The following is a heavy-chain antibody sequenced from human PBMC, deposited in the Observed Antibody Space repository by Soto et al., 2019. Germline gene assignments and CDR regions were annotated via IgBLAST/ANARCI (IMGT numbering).Heavy chain of an antibody. CDR2: ISATGTT. V-gene: IGHV4-4*07. CDR3: ARDQSGDADV. J-gene: IGHJ3*01. Sequence: ADTQSLTYPSADHSMSTYYWNWLRQSAETGLEWIGRISATGTTTYIPSLKSRVTLSVDTSRNEFSLNLKFVTAADTAVYFCARDQSGDADVWGPGTLVT. CDR1: DHSMSTYY. D-gene: IGHD7-27*01.